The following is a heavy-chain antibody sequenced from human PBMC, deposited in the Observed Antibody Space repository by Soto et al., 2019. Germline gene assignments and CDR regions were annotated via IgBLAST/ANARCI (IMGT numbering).Heavy chain of an antibody. J-gene: IGHJ4*02. CDR1: GGSFSGYY. Sequence: QVQLQQWGAGLLKPSETLSLTCAVYGGSFSGYYWTWIRQPPGTGLEWIGEINHSGRTTYNPSIKTRVTISVDASKNQFSLTLTSVTAADTTVYYCARDKITGLFDYWGQGTLVTVSS. CDR2: INHSGRT. V-gene: IGHV4-34*01. CDR3: ARDKITGLFDY. D-gene: IGHD2-8*02.